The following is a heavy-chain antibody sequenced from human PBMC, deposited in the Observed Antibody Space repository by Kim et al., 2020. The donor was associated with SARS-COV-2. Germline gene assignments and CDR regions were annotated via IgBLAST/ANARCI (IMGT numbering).Heavy chain of an antibody. J-gene: IGHJ6*02. V-gene: IGHV3-23*01. Sequence: GGSLRLSCAASGFTFSNYAMSWVRQAPGKGPEWVSGFSISGRNTYYADSVKGRFTISRDNSKNTLYLQMNSLRAEDTAIYYCAKYARSMDVWGQGTTVTVSS. CDR2: FSISGRNT. CDR1: GFTFSNYA. CDR3: AKYARSMDV.